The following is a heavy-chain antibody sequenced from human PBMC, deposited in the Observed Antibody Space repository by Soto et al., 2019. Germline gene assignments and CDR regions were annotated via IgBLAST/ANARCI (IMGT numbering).Heavy chain of an antibody. J-gene: IGHJ4*02. D-gene: IGHD2-2*01. CDR2: IYYSGST. V-gene: IGHV4-39*01. CDR3: ARGDIVVVPAAGTEYYFDY. Sequence: QLQLQESGPGLVKPSETLSLTCTVSGGSISSSSYYWGWIRQPPGKGLEWIGSIYYSGSTYYNPSLKSRVTISVDTSKNQFSLKLRSVTAADTAVYYCARGDIVVVPAAGTEYYFDYWGQGTLVTVSS. CDR1: GGSISSSSYY.